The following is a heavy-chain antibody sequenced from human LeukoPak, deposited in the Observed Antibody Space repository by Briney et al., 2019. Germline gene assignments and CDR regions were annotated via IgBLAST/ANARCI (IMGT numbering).Heavy chain of an antibody. J-gene: IGHJ4*02. Sequence: GGSLRLSCAASGFTFSSYAMSWVRRAPGKGLEWVSGISGGGGSPNYADSVRGRFTISRDNSKNTLYLQMNSLRAEDTAVYYCAKDREYYDFWSGAGCFDYWGQGTLVTVSS. CDR3: AKDREYYDFWSGAGCFDY. CDR2: ISGGGGSP. CDR1: GFTFSSYA. D-gene: IGHD3-3*01. V-gene: IGHV3-23*01.